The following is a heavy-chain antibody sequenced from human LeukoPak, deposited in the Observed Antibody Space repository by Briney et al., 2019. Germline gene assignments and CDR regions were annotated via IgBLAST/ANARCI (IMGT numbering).Heavy chain of an antibody. V-gene: IGHV3-30*18. J-gene: IGHJ4*02. CDR1: GFSFTKFA. D-gene: IGHD3-3*01. CDR2: VLSDEDSQ. Sequence: GGALRLSCAASGFSFTKFAMHWIRQSPGKGLEWVATVLSDEDSQYYADSVKGRFSISRDTSTSTLDLQMNSLRPEDTAVYYRTKDDRSFGSYSDSWGQGTLVTVSS. CDR3: TKDDRSFGSYSDS.